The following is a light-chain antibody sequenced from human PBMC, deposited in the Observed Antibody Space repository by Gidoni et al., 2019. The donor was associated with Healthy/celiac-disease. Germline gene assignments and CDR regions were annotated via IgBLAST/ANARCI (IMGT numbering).Light chain of an antibody. CDR3: CSYAGSSTYV. CDR1: SSDVGSYNL. J-gene: IGLJ1*01. CDR2: EGS. V-gene: IGLV2-23*01. Sequence: QSALTQPASVSGSPGQSITISCTGTSSDVGSYNLVSCYQQHPGKAPKLMIYEGSKRPSGVSNRFSRTKSGNTASLTISGLHAEDEADYYCCSYAGSSTYVFGTGTKVTVL.